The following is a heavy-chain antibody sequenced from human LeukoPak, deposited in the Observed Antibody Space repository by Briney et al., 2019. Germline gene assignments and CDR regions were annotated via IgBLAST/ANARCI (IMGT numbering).Heavy chain of an antibody. V-gene: IGHV1-69*01. J-gene: IGHJ4*02. CDR1: GGTFSSYV. Sequence: SVKVSCKASGGTFSSYVISWVRQAPGQGLEWMGGIIPIFGTANYAQKFQGRVTITADESTSTAYMEMNSLRAEDTAVYYCAKDGLRVNYDSSGYPDYWGQGTLVTVSS. D-gene: IGHD3-22*01. CDR3: AKDGLRVNYDSSGYPDY. CDR2: IIPIFGTA.